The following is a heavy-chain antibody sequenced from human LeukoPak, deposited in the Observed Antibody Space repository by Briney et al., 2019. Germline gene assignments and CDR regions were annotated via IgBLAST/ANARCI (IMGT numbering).Heavy chain of an antibody. CDR2: VSDDGSNK. CDR1: GFTFSSYG. J-gene: IGHJ3*02. V-gene: IGHV3-30*18. CDR3: AKGVWSSDPDAFDI. Sequence: GGSLRLSCAASGFTFSSYGMHWVRQAPGKGLEWVTVVSDDGSNKYFADSVKGRFSISRDNSKNTMYLQMNSLRAEDTAVYYCAKGVWSSDPDAFDIWGQGTMVTVSS. D-gene: IGHD3-3*01.